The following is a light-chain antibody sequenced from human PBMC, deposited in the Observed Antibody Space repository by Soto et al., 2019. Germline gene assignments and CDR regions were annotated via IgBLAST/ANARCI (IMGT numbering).Light chain of an antibody. CDR3: KQYNNRPLALT. CDR2: GAS. V-gene: IGKV3-15*01. J-gene: IGKJ4*01. CDR1: QSVSSN. Sequence: EIVMTQSPATLSVSPGERATLSCRASQSVSSNLAWYQQKPGQAPRLLIYGASTRATGIPARFSGSGSGTEFTLTFSSLHSQDFAVSYCKQYNNRPLALTFGGGTKVEIK.